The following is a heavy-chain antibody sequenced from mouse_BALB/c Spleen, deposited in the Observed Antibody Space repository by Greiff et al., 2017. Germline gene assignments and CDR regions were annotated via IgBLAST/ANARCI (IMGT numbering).Heavy chain of an antibody. J-gene: IGHJ2*01. Sequence: EVMLVESGPGLVKPSQSLSLTCTVTGYSITSDYAWNWIRQFPGNKLEWMGYISYSGSTSYNPSLKSRISITRDTSKNQFFLQLNSVTTEDTATYYCARKGYFDYWGQGTTLTVSS. CDR1: GYSITSDYA. V-gene: IGHV3-2*02. CDR3: ARKGYFDY. CDR2: ISYSGST.